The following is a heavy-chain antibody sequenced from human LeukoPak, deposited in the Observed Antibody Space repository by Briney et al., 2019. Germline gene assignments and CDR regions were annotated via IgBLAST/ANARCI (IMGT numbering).Heavy chain of an antibody. CDR1: GGSISSSSYY. Sequence: SETLSLTCTVSGGSISSSSYYWSWIRQPPGKGLEWIGYIYYSGSTNYNPSLKSRVTISVDTSKNQFSLKLSSVTAADTAVYYCARSDSSGYYYVSSAFDIWGQGTMVTVSS. CDR2: IYYSGST. V-gene: IGHV4-61*01. CDR3: ARSDSSGYYYVSSAFDI. D-gene: IGHD3-22*01. J-gene: IGHJ3*02.